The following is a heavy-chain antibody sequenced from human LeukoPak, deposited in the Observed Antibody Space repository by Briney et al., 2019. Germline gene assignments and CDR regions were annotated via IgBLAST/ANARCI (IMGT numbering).Heavy chain of an antibody. CDR2: IYTSGST. CDR3: ARGKRYTPFFDY. V-gene: IGHV4-4*07. CDR1: GGSISSYY. D-gene: IGHD2-2*02. J-gene: IGHJ4*02. Sequence: KSSETLSLTCTVSGGSISSYYWSWIRQPAGKGLEWIGRIYTSGSTIYNPSLKSRVTMSVDTSKNQFALKLSYVTAADTAVYYCARGKRYTPFFDYWGQGTLVTVSS.